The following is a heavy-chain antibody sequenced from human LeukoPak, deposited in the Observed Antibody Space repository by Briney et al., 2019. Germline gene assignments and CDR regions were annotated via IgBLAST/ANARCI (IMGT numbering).Heavy chain of an antibody. CDR3: ARVDYYYYYMDV. Sequence: SQTLSLTCTVSGGSVSSGDYYWSWIRQPPGTGLEWVGYIYYSGSTYYNPSLKSRVTISVDTSKNQFSLKLSSVIAADTAVYYCARVDYYYYYMDVWGKGTTVTVSS. J-gene: IGHJ6*03. V-gene: IGHV4-30-4*08. CDR2: IYYSGST. CDR1: GGSVSSGDYY.